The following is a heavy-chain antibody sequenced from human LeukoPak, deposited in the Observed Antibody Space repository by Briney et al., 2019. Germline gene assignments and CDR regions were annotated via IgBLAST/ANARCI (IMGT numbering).Heavy chain of an antibody. J-gene: IGHJ5*02. Sequence: ASVKVSCKTSGYTFIGHYIHWVRQAPGQGLEWMGWINPDSGGTKYAQKFQDRVTMTSDTSISTAYMELSRLRSDDTAVYYCARDHLLFRQPPNWFDPWGQGTLVTVSS. CDR2: INPDSGGT. V-gene: IGHV1-2*02. D-gene: IGHD1-14*01. CDR1: GYTFIGHY. CDR3: ARDHLLFRQPPNWFDP.